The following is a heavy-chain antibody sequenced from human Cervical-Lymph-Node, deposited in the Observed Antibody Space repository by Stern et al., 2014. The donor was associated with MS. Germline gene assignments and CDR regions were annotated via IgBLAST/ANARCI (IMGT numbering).Heavy chain of an antibody. CDR3: ARDLVVVVPAASVNPFDY. V-gene: IGHV1-18*01. J-gene: IGHJ4*02. CDR1: GYTFTSYG. Sequence: VQLVESGAEVKKPGASVKVSCKASGYTFTSYGISWVRQAPGQGLEWMGWISAYNGNTNYAQKLQGRVTMTTDTSTSTAYMELRSLRSDDTAVYYCARDLVVVVPAASVNPFDYWGQGTLVTVSS. D-gene: IGHD2-2*01. CDR2: ISAYNGNT.